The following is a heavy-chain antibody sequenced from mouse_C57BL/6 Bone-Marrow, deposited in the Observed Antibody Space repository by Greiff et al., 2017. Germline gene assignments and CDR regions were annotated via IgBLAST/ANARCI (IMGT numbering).Heavy chain of an antibody. Sequence: QVQLQQPGTELVKPGASVKLSCTASGYTFTSYWMHWVKQRPGQGLEWIGNINPSNGGTNYNEKFKSKATLTVDTSSNTAYMQLSSLTSEDSAVYYCAREDYYGSSPYYFDYWGQGTTLTVSS. CDR1: GYTFTSYW. D-gene: IGHD1-1*01. CDR2: INPSNGGT. V-gene: IGHV1-53*01. J-gene: IGHJ2*01. CDR3: AREDYYGSSPYYFDY.